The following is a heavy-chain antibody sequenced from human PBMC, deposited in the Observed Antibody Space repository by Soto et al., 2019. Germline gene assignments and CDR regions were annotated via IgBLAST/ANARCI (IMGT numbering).Heavy chain of an antibody. J-gene: IGHJ6*03. CDR3: ARVDTIFGVLCYMDV. CDR2: ISAYNGNT. CDR1: GYTFTRYG. V-gene: IGHV1-18*01. Sequence: GASVKVSCKASGYTFTRYGISWVRQAPGQGLEWMGWISAYNGNTNYAQKLQGRVTMTTDTSTSTAYMELRSLRSDDTAVYYCARVDTIFGVLCYMDVWGKGTTVTVSS. D-gene: IGHD3-3*01.